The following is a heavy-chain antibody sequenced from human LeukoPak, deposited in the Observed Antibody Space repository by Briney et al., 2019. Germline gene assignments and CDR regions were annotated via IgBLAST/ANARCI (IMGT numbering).Heavy chain of an antibody. D-gene: IGHD3-10*01. Sequence: PSETLSLTCTVSGGSICSYYWSWIRQAAGKGLEWIGRTYMDGSTNYNPSLKSRVTMSVDTSENQFSLKLSFVTAADTAVYYCAREDRASGRGLDPWGQGTLVTVSS. J-gene: IGHJ5*02. V-gene: IGHV4-4*07. CDR1: GGSICSYY. CDR3: AREDRASGRGLDP. CDR2: TYMDGST.